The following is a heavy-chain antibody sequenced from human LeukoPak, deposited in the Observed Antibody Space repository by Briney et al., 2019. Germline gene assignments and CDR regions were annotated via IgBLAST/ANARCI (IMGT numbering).Heavy chain of an antibody. CDR2: ISDSGGRT. CDR1: GFTFSTYA. D-gene: IGHD2-2*01. CDR3: AKGCLGTTSCRLFDY. Sequence: PGGSLRLSCAPSGFTFSTYAMNWVRQAPGKGLEGVSGISDSGGRTYYTDSVKGRFTISRDNSKNTLYLQMSSLRADDTAVYYCAKGCLGTTSCRLFDYWGQGTLVTVSS. V-gene: IGHV3-23*01. J-gene: IGHJ4*02.